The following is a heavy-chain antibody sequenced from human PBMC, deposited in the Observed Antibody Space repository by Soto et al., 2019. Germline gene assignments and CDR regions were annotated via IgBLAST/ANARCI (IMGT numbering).Heavy chain of an antibody. CDR2: VCYSGTK. CDR3: ARQSSGYTYGGGFDY. CDR1: AGSISSTDYY. V-gene: IGHV4-39*01. Sequence: PSETLSLTCTVSAGSISSTDYYWAWIRQPTGKRRDCIGSVCYSGTKYSDPALERRVTISVDTSKNQFSLSLRSVTAADTAFYYCARQSSGYTYGGGFDYWGQGIQVTVS. D-gene: IGHD5-12*01. J-gene: IGHJ4*02.